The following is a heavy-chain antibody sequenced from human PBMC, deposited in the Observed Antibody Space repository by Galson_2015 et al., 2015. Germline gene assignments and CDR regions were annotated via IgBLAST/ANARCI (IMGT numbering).Heavy chain of an antibody. D-gene: IGHD3-9*01. CDR3: AKAPRGGQRVDGWRAFDI. CDR1: GFTFDDYA. Sequence: SLRLSCAASGFTFDDYAMHWVRHAPGKGLEWVSGISWNSGSIGYADSVKGRFTISRDNAKNSLYLQMNSLRAEDTALYYCAKAPRGGQRVDGWRAFDIWGQGTIVTVSS. V-gene: IGHV3-9*01. J-gene: IGHJ3*02. CDR2: ISWNSGSI.